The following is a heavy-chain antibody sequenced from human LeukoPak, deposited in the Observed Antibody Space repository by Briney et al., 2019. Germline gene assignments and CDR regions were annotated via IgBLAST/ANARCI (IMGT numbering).Heavy chain of an antibody. CDR3: ATLGDQKSSGYYYDAFDI. D-gene: IGHD3-22*01. J-gene: IGHJ3*02. V-gene: IGHV1-18*01. CDR1: GYTFTSYG. Sequence: GASVKVSCKASGYTFTSYGISWVRQAPGQGLEWMGWISAYNGNTNYAQKLQGRVTMTTDTSTSTAYMELRSLRSDDTAVYYCATLGDQKSSGYYYDAFDIWGQGTMVTVSS. CDR2: ISAYNGNT.